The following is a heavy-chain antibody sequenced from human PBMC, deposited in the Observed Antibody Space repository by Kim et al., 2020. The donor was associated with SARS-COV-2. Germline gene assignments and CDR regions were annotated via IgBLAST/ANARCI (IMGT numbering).Heavy chain of an antibody. CDR1: GGSFSGYY. CDR3: ARRCITMVRGAKPRDYYYYGMDV. CDR2: INHSGST. V-gene: IGHV4-34*01. Sequence: SETLSLTCAVYGGSFSGYYWSWIRQPPGKGLEWIGEINHSGSTNYNPSLKSRVTISVDTSKNQFSLKLSSVTAADTAVYYCARRCITMVRGAKPRDYYYYGMDVWGQGTTVTVSS. D-gene: IGHD3-10*01. J-gene: IGHJ6*02.